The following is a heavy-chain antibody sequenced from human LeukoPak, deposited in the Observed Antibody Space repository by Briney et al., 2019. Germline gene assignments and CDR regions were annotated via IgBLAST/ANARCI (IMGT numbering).Heavy chain of an antibody. V-gene: IGHV3-30-3*02. CDR1: GFTFSDYA. Sequence: PGGSLRLSCAASGFTFSDYAIHWVRQAPGKGLEWVSVISNVGGSKHYADSVKGRFTISRDNSENTLYLQMNSLRAEDTAVYYCAKEYCGGGRCNDDFFDYWGQGTLVTVSS. J-gene: IGHJ4*02. CDR3: AKEYCGGGRCNDDFFDY. D-gene: IGHD2-15*01. CDR2: ISNVGGSK.